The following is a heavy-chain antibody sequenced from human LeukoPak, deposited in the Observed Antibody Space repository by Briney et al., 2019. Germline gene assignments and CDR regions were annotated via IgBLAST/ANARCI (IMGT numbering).Heavy chain of an antibody. CDR2: INPNSGGT. D-gene: IGHD1-1*01. CDR3: AREPSVGVRPTNWEEF. Sequence: ASVKVSCKASGYTFTGYYMHWVRQAPGQGLEWMGWINPNSGGTNYAQKFQGRVTMTRDTSISTAYMELSRLRSDDTAVYYCAREPSVGVRPTNWEEFWGQGTLGTGSS. J-gene: IGHJ4*01. V-gene: IGHV1-2*02. CDR1: GYTFTGYY.